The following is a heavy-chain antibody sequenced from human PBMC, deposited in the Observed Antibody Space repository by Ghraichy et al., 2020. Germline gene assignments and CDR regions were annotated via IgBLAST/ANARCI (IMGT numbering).Heavy chain of an antibody. D-gene: IGHD2-15*01. CDR1: GFTFSSYA. Sequence: LSLTCAASGFTFSSYAMTWVRQGPGKGLEWVSATSGSGGSTFYTDSVKGRFTLSRDNSKNTLYLQMTSLRPEDTAVYYCAKGRSCSPFGYGMDVWGQGTTVTVSS. J-gene: IGHJ6*02. CDR3: AKGRSCSPFGYGMDV. V-gene: IGHV3-23*01. CDR2: TSGSGGST.